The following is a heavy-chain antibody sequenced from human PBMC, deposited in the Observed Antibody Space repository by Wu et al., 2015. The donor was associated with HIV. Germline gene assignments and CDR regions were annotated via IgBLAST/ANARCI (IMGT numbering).Heavy chain of an antibody. D-gene: IGHD2-2*01. V-gene: IGHV1-2*02. CDR3: VRDFPHSTILYPSDDY. Sequence: QVHLVQSGAEVKQPGASVNVSCKTSGYTFTISYIHWVRQAPGQGLEWMGWINPKTGDTKCAQNFQGRVTLTGDTSISTVYMELNSLGSDDTALYYCVRDFPHSTILYPSDDYWGQGTLVTVSS. J-gene: IGHJ4*02. CDR2: INPKTGDT. CDR1: GYTFTISY.